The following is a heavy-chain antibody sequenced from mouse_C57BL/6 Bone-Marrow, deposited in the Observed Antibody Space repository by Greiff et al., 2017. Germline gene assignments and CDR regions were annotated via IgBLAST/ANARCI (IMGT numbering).Heavy chain of an antibody. CDR3: ARIYYYGSSYVRYFDY. J-gene: IGHJ2*01. CDR2: IWWDDDK. CDR1: GFSLSTFGMG. V-gene: IGHV8-8*01. Sequence: QVTLKVSGPGILQPSQTLSLTCSFSGFSLSTFGMGVGWIRQPSGKGLEWLAHIWWDDDKYYNPALKSRLTISKDTSKNQVFLKIANVDTADTATYYCARIYYYGSSYVRYFDYWGQGTTLTVSS. D-gene: IGHD1-1*01.